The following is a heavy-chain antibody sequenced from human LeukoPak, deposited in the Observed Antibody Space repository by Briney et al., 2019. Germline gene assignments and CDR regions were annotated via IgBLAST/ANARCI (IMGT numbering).Heavy chain of an antibody. D-gene: IGHD7-27*01. Sequence: PGGSLRLSCAASGFTFSSYAMSWVRQAPGKGLEWVSAISGSGGSTYYADSVKGRFTISRDNSKNTLYLQMNSLRAEDTAVYYCALTRGNTFRIYYFDYWGQGTLVTVSS. CDR1: GFTFSSYA. CDR3: ALTRGNTFRIYYFDY. CDR2: ISGSGGST. J-gene: IGHJ4*02. V-gene: IGHV3-23*01.